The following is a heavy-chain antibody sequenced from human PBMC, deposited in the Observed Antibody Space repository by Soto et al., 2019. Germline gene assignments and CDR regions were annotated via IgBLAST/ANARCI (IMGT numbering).Heavy chain of an antibody. J-gene: IGHJ6*02. V-gene: IGHV1-69*01. D-gene: IGHD6-6*01. CDR2: IIPIFGTA. Sequence: QVQLVQSGAEVKKPGSSVKVSCKASGGTFSSYAISWVRQAPGQGLEWMGGIIPIFGTANYAKKFQGRVSITAEETTSTAYMALSSLRSEDTAVYYCARAASCIAARYYYYGMDVWAQGTTVTVSS. CDR3: ARAASCIAARYYYYGMDV. CDR1: GGTFSSYA.